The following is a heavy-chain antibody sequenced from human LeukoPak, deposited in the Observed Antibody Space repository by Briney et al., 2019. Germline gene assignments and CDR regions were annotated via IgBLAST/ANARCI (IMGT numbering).Heavy chain of an antibody. D-gene: IGHD3-10*01. CDR3: AGAPYYYGSGSSPHYFDY. CDR2: INHSGST. CDR1: GGPFSGYY. J-gene: IGHJ4*02. V-gene: IGHV4-34*01. Sequence: PSETLSLTCAVYGGPFSGYYWSWIRQPPGKGLEWIGEINHSGSTNYNPSLKSRVTISVDTSKNQFSLKLSSVTAADTAVYYCAGAPYYYGSGSSPHYFDYWGQGTLVTVSS.